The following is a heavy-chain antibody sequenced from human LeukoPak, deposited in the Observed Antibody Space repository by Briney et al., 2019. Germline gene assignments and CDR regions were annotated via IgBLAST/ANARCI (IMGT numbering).Heavy chain of an antibody. CDR1: GGSISSGGYY. V-gene: IGHV4-31*03. CDR3: ARSGGYFFLLRYYFDY. CDR2: IYYSGST. J-gene: IGHJ4*02. D-gene: IGHD3-10*01. Sequence: PSQTLSLTCTVSGGSISSGGYYWSWIRQHPGKGLEWIGYIYYSGSTYYNPSLKSRVTISVDTSKNQFSLKLSSVTAADTAVYYCARSGGYFFLLRYYFDYWGQGTLVTVSS.